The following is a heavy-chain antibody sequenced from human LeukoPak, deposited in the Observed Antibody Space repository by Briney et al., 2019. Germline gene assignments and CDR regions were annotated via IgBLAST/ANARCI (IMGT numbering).Heavy chain of an antibody. D-gene: IGHD1-7*01. CDR3: VKNRVVFNWNYAYYFDS. CDR2: ISYDGSNQ. Sequence: PGGSLRLSCAASGFTFSSYAMHWVRQAPGKGLEWVTIISYDGSNQYYADSVKGRFTISRDNSKNTLYLQMNSLRAEDTAVYYCVKNRVVFNWNYAYYFDSWGQGTPVTVSS. CDR1: GFTFSSYA. J-gene: IGHJ4*02. V-gene: IGHV3-30*18.